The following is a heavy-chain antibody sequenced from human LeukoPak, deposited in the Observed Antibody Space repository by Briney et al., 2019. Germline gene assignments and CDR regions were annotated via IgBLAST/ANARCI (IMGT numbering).Heavy chain of an antibody. CDR1: DGSMSPYY. V-gene: IGHV4-59*01. CDR2: IFYNGNT. D-gene: IGHD3-16*01. Sequence: SETLSLTCTVSDGSMSPYYWSWIRQSPGKGLEWIAYIFYNGNTKYNPSLWSRVMISIDTSRNQVFLNLNSVTAADTAVYYCATLYDTRNGMDVWGQGTTVTVSS. CDR3: ATLYDTRNGMDV. J-gene: IGHJ6*02.